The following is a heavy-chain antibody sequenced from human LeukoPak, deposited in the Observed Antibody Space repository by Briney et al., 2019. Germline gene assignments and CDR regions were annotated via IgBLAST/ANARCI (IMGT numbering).Heavy chain of an antibody. CDR3: ARSLRGPDY. CDR1: GFTFSNYW. Sequence: GGSLRLSCTASGFTFSNYWMSWVRQAPGTGLEWVANIKEDGSEKYYVDSVEGRFTISRDNAKNSLYLQMNDLRADDTSVYYCARSLRGPDYWGQGTLVTVSS. V-gene: IGHV3-7*01. D-gene: IGHD5/OR15-5a*01. CDR2: IKEDGSEK. J-gene: IGHJ4*02.